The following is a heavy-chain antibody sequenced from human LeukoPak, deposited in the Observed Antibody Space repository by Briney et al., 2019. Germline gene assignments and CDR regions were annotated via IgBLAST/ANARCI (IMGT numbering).Heavy chain of an antibody. CDR2: IYTSGST. CDR3: GRDPGRLGGSLVEVFGY. D-gene: IGHD3-10*02. Sequence: AETLSLMCTVCGGSISSYYGIWIRQPAGKGLEGIGRIYTSGSTNYNPSRKGRVTMPVDTSKKHFALKLESVAAGAPAGFFFGRDPGRLGGSLVEVFGYWGQGTLVPVFS. J-gene: IGHJ4*02. V-gene: IGHV4-4*07. CDR1: GGSISSYY.